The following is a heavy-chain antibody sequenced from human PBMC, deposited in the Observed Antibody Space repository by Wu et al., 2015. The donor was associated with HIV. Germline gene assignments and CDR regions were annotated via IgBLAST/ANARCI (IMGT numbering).Heavy chain of an antibody. D-gene: IGHD3-22*01. J-gene: IGHJ3*02. CDR1: GGTFSSYA. CDR3: ARDLREYYYDSSGHDAFDI. Sequence: QVQLVQSGAEVKKPGSSVKVSCKASGGTFSSYAISWVRQAPGQGLEWMGRIIPIFGTANYAQKFQGRVTITADESTSTAYMELSSLRSEDTAVYYCARDLREYYYDSSGHDAFDIWGQGTMVTVSS. V-gene: IGHV1-69*13. CDR2: IIPIFGTA.